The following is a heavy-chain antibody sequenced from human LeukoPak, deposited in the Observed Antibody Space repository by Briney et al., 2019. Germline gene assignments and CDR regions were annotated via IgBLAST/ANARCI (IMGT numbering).Heavy chain of an antibody. CDR2: LSSSGGNT. CDR1: GFTFSNYA. D-gene: IGHD4-23*01. J-gene: IGHJ4*02. Sequence: GGSLRLSCAASGFTFSNYAMSWVRQAPGKGLEWVSTLSSSGGNTFYAVSVKGRFTISRDNSKNTLFLQMNSLRAEDTAVYYCAKVNHDDGGNSYFDYWGQGTPVTVSS. V-gene: IGHV3-23*01. CDR3: AKVNHDDGGNSYFDY.